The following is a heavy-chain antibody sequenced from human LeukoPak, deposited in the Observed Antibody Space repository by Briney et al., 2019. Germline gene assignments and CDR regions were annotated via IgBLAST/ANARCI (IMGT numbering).Heavy chain of an antibody. D-gene: IGHD3-22*01. Sequence: ASVKVSCKASGYTFTSYGISWVRQAPGQGLEWMGWISAYNGNTNYAQKLQGRVTMTTDASTSTAYMELRSLRSDDTAVYYCARVVITGYCYYYYMDVWGKGTTVTVSS. CDR3: ARVVITGYCYYYYMDV. J-gene: IGHJ6*03. CDR2: ISAYNGNT. CDR1: GYTFTSYG. V-gene: IGHV1-18*01.